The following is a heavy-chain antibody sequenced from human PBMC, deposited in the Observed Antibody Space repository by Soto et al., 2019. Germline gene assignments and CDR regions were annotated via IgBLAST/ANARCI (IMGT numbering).Heavy chain of an antibody. CDR2: IYYSGST. CDR3: ARRATGTYAFDI. V-gene: IGHV4-39*01. D-gene: IGHD1-1*01. Sequence: SETLSLTCTVSGGSISSSSYYWGWIRQPPGKGLEWIGSIYYSGSTYYNPSHKSRVTISVDTSKNQFSLKLSSVTAADTAVYYCARRATGTYAFDIWGQGTMVTVSS. CDR1: GGSISSSSYY. J-gene: IGHJ3*02.